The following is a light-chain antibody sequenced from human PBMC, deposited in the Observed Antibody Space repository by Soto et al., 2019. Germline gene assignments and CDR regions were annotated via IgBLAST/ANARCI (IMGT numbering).Light chain of an antibody. Sequence: QSTLTQPASLSVSPGQTITISCTGSSDDIGTYEYISWHQHHPGKAPKLIIFGVYDRPSGISDRFSGSKSGNTASLTIFGLQVEDEAVYYCSSYTSGSTLTWVFGTGTKVNV. CDR2: GVY. CDR1: SDDIGTYEY. CDR3: SSYTSGSTLTWV. J-gene: IGLJ1*01. V-gene: IGLV2-14*01.